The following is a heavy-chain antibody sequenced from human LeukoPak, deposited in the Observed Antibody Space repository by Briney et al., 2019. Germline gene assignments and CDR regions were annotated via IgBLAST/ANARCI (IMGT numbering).Heavy chain of an antibody. D-gene: IGHD4-17*01. CDR1: GGTFSSYA. CDR3: ARDYLEYGDYGHGT. CDR2: IIPIVGTA. J-gene: IGHJ5*02. Sequence: SVTVSFKASGGTFSSYAISWVRQAPGQGLEWMGGIIPIVGTANYAQKFQGRVTITADTSSTTAYMELSSLRSEDTAVYYCARDYLEYGDYGHGTWGQGTLVTVSS. V-gene: IGHV1-69*06.